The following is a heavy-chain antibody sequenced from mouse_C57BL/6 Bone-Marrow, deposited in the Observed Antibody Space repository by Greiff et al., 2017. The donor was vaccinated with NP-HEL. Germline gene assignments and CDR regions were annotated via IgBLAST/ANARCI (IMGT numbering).Heavy chain of an antibody. Sequence: EVKLQESVAELVRPGASVKLSCTASGFNIKNTYMHWVKQRPEQDLEWIGRIDPANGNTKYAPKFQGKATITADTSSNTASLQLSSLTSEDTAIYYCARRLLPYYYDMDYWGQGTSVTVSS. CDR2: IDPANGNT. J-gene: IGHJ4*01. CDR1: GFNIKNTY. V-gene: IGHV14-3*01. CDR3: ARRLLPYYYDMDY. D-gene: IGHD2-3*01.